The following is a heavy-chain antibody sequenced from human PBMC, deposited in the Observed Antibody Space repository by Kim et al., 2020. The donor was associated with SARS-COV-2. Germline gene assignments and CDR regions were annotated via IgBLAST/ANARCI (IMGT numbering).Heavy chain of an antibody. V-gene: IGHV3-23*01. J-gene: IGHJ5*02. Sequence: GGSLRLSCAASGFTFSSYAMSWVRQAPGKGLEWVSAISGSGGSTYYADSVKGRFTISRDNSKNTLYLQMNSLRAEDTAVYYCAKVVLSSQWELQDNWFDPWGQGTLVTVSS. CDR2: ISGSGGST. D-gene: IGHD1-26*01. CDR1: GFTFSSYA. CDR3: AKVVLSSQWELQDNWFDP.